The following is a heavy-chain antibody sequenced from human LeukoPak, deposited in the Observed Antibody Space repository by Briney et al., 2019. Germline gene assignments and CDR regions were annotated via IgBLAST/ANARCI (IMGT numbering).Heavy chain of an antibody. CDR1: GGSISSRNW. Sequence: TETLCLTCAVSGGSISSRNWWSWVRQPPGKGLEWIGEIYQSGNTRYNPSLRSRVTISVDKSKNQFSLRLSSVTAADTAVYYRARSEERDDFDYWGPGTLVTVSS. J-gene: IGHJ4*02. D-gene: IGHD5-24*01. CDR3: ARSEERDDFDY. V-gene: IGHV4-4*02. CDR2: IYQSGNT.